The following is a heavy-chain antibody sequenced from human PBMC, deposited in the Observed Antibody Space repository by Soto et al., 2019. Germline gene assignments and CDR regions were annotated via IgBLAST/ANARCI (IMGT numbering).Heavy chain of an antibody. J-gene: IGHJ3*02. CDR1: GYIFTDHY. Sequence: QVQLVQSGAEVRKPGASVKVSCKTSGYIFTDHYIQWVRQAPGQGLEWMGMINPRGGGTTYTERFQGRVAMTRNTSTSTVYMELSSLTAEDTAVYYCGRDSGDSSDESNRPYNAFDKLGQGTLVTVSS. CDR2: INPRGGGT. V-gene: IGHV1-46*03. D-gene: IGHD3-16*02. CDR3: GRDSGDSSDESNRPYNAFDK.